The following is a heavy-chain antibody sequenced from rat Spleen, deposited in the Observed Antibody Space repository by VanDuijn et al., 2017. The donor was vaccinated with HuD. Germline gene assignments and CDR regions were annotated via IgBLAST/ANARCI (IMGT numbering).Heavy chain of an antibody. V-gene: IGHV5-31*01. CDR2: ITNTGGST. CDR1: GFTFSDYG. D-gene: IGHD1-11*01. J-gene: IGHJ2*01. CDR3: ARRHYGYTDYFDY. Sequence: EVQMVESGGGLVQPGRSLKLSCAASGFTFSDYGMTWIRQAPGKGLEWVASITNTGGSTYYPDSVKGRFTISRDNAKSTLSLQMDSLRSEDTATYYCARRHYGYTDYFDYWGQGVMVPVSS.